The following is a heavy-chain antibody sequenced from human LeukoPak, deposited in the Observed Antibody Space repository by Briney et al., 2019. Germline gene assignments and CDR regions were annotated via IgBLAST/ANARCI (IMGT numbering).Heavy chain of an antibody. D-gene: IGHD2-2*02. CDR1: GGSFSGYY. CDR2: INHSGST. V-gene: IGHV4-34*01. CDR3: ARGRDKLGYCSSTSRYRQYNWFDP. Sequence: SETLSLTCAVYGGSFSGYYWSWIRQPPGKGLEWIGEINHSGSTNYNPSLKSRVTISVDTSKNQFSLRLSFVTAADTAVYYCARGRDKLGYCSSTSRYRQYNWFDPWGQGTLVTVSS. J-gene: IGHJ5*02.